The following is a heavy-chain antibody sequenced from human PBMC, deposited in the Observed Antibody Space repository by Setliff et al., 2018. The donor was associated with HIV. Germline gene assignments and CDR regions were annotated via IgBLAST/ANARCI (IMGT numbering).Heavy chain of an antibody. CDR1: GYTFTNYD. CDR2: MNPNSVNT. V-gene: IGHV1-8*01. CDR3: ARWERYYYDSSGYVGY. D-gene: IGHD3-22*01. J-gene: IGHJ4*02. Sequence: ASVKVSCKTSGYTFTNYDVNWFRQATGQRLEWMGWMNPNSVNTGYAQNFEGRVTMTRDTSTSTAYMELRSLRSDDTAVYYCARWERYYYDSSGYVGYWGQGTLVTVSS.